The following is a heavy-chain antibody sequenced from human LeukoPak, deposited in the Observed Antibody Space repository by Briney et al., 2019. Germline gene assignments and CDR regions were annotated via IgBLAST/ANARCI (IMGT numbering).Heavy chain of an antibody. D-gene: IGHD3-22*01. CDR3: ARSSGYLDY. CDR1: GFTFSSYW. Sequence: GGSLRLSCAASGFTFSSYWMHWVRQAPGKGLVWVSHINTDGSTTNYADSVKGRFTISRDNAKNTLYLKINSLRGEDTAVYYCARSSGYLDYWGQGNPVTVSS. V-gene: IGHV3-74*01. CDR2: INTDGSTT. J-gene: IGHJ4*02.